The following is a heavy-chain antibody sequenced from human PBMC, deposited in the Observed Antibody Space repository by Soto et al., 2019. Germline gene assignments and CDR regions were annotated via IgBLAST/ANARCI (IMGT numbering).Heavy chain of an antibody. CDR2: ISGSGGST. CDR3: SKYRNLIAASMFRR. CDR1: GFTFSGYS. V-gene: IGHV3-23*01. J-gene: IGHJ3*01. D-gene: IGHD6-13*01. Sequence: PGGSLRLSCAASGFTFSGYSMSCVRQAPGKGLEWVSAISGSGGSTYYAASVKGRFTISRATSKNTRCLRMNSLLAEDTAVSYCSKYRNLIAASMFRRGGQGTMVTVSS.